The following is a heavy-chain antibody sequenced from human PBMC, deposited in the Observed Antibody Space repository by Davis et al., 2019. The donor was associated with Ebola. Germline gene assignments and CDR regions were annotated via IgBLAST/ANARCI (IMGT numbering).Heavy chain of an antibody. D-gene: IGHD3-3*01. Sequence: GESLKISCAASGFTFSSYGMHWVRQAPGKGLEWVAVIWYDGSNKYYADSVKGRFTISSDNSKNTLYLQMNSLRAEDTAVYYCARDRDDFWSGYSLDYWGQGTLVTVSS. V-gene: IGHV3-33*01. CDR3: ARDRDDFWSGYSLDY. CDR2: IWYDGSNK. CDR1: GFTFSSYG. J-gene: IGHJ4*02.